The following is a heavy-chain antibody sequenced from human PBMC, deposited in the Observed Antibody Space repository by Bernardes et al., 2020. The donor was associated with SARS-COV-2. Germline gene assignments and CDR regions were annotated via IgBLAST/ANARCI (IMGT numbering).Heavy chain of an antibody. Sequence: GESLKISCKASGYSLTTYWIGWVRQMPGKGLEWMGIIRPGDSDTRYSPSFQGQVTMSADKSIRTAYLQWSSLKATDTAVYHCASRKDMVGAPFEYWGQGALVTVSS. CDR2: IRPGDSDT. CDR1: GYSLTTYW. V-gene: IGHV5-51*01. CDR3: ASRKDMVGAPFEY. J-gene: IGHJ4*02. D-gene: IGHD5-12*01.